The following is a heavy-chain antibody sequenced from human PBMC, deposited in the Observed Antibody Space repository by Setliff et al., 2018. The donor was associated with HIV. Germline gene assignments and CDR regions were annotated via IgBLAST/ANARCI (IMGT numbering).Heavy chain of an antibody. CDR1: GFTFDEYA. J-gene: IGHJ5*02. CDR3: AKVNPRSVLPAARILGTFDP. Sequence: SLRLSCAASGFTFDEYALHWVRQAPGKGLEWVSSIGWNGVSIAYADSVKGRFTISRDNAKNSLYLQMNSLRAEDTAIYYCAKVNPRSVLPAARILGTFDPWGQGTLVTVSS. D-gene: IGHD2-2*01. V-gene: IGHV3-9*01. CDR2: IGWNGVSI.